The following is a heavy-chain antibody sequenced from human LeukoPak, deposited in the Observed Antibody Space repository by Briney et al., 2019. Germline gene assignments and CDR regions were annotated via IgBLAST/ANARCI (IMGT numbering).Heavy chain of an antibody. D-gene: IGHD2-2*02. Sequence: GGSLRLSCAASGFTFSSYAMSWVHQAPGKGLEWVSAISGSGGSTYYADSVKGRFTISRDNSKNTLYLQMNSLRAEDTAVYYCAKDGDPIVVVPAAIVDVWGKGTTVTVSS. V-gene: IGHV3-23*01. J-gene: IGHJ6*04. CDR1: GFTFSSYA. CDR3: AKDGDPIVVVPAAIVDV. CDR2: ISGSGGST.